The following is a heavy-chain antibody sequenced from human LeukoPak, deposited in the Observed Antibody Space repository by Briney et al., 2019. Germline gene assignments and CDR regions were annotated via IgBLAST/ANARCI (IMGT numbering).Heavy chain of an antibody. CDR3: ARAGYGDYVNYYYYYGMDV. CDR1: GFTFSSYW. J-gene: IGHJ6*02. D-gene: IGHD4-17*01. CDR2: INSDGSST. V-gene: IGHV3-74*01. Sequence: GGSLRLSCAASGFTFSSYWMHWVRQAPGKGMGWVSRINSDGSSTNYEESVKGGFTISRDNAKNTLYLQMNSLRAEDTAVYYCARAGYGDYVNYYYYYGMDVWGQGTTVTVSS.